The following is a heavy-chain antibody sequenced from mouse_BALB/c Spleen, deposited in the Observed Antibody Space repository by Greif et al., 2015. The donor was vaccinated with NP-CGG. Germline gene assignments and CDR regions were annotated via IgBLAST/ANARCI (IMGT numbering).Heavy chain of an antibody. CDR1: GYTFTDYY. CDR3: ARRTGTEAMDY. CDR2: IYPGSGNT. J-gene: IGHJ4*01. D-gene: IGHD4-1*01. Sequence: VQPQQSGPELVKPGASVKISCKASGYTFTDYYINWVKQKPGQGLEWIGWIYPGSGNTKYNEKFKGKATLTVDTSSSTAYMQLSSLTSEDTAVYFCARRTGTEAMDYWGQGTSVTVSS. V-gene: IGHV1-84*02.